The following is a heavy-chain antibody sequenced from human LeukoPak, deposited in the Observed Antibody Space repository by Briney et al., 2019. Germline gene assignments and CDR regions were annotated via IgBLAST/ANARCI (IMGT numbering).Heavy chain of an antibody. CDR3: ARDIAPISKAFDI. D-gene: IGHD5-12*01. CDR2: IYSGGNT. V-gene: IGHV3-66*01. J-gene: IGHJ3*02. CDR1: GFTVSSNY. Sequence: PGGSLRLSCAASGFTVSSNYMSWVRQAPGRGLEWVSVIYSGGNTYYTDSVKGRFTISRDNSKNTLYLQMNSLRAEDTAVYYCARDIAPISKAFDIWGQGTMVTVSS.